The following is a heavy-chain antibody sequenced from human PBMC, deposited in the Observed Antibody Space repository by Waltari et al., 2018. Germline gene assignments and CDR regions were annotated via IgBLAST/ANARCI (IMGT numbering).Heavy chain of an antibody. CDR3: ARVADSSGLGYYNHYFMDV. CDR2: IYQSGNT. Sequence: QVQLQELGPGLVKPSETLSLTCGVSGYSMRSGYYWAWIRQPPGKGLEWIGSIYQSGNTYYNPSLQSRVTISIDTSKNQFSLILKSLTATDTAVYFCARVADSSGLGYYNHYFMDVWGKGAPVTVSS. CDR1: GYSMRSGYY. D-gene: IGHD6-19*01. V-gene: IGHV4-38-2*01. J-gene: IGHJ6*03.